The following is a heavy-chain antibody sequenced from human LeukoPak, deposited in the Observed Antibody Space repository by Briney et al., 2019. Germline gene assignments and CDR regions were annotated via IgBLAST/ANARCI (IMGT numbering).Heavy chain of an antibody. D-gene: IGHD2-8*02. Sequence: SQTLSLTCTVSGGSISSGGYYWSWIRQPPGKGLEWIGYIYHSGSTCYNPSLKSRVTISVDRSKNQFSLKLSSVTAADTAVYYCARDDPRGTGHFDYWGQGTLVTVSS. CDR2: IYHSGST. CDR3: ARDDPRGTGHFDY. J-gene: IGHJ4*02. V-gene: IGHV4-30-2*01. CDR1: GGSISSGGYY.